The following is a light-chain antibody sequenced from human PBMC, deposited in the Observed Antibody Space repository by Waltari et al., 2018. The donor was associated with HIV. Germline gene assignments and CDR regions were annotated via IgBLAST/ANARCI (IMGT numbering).Light chain of an antibody. CDR1: SPNIGAGYD. CDR3: QSYDSSLSGWV. J-gene: IGLJ3*02. V-gene: IGLV1-40*01. Sequence: QSVLTQPPSVSGAPGQRVTISCTGSSPNIGAGYDVHWYQQLPGTPPKLLIYGNTHRPSGVPDRFSGSKSGTSASLAITGLQAEDEADYYCQSYDSSLSGWVFGGGTKLTVL. CDR2: GNT.